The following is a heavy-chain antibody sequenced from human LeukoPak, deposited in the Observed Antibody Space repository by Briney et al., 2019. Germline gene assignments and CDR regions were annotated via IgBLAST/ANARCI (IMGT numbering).Heavy chain of an antibody. D-gene: IGHD3-22*01. Sequence: SETLSLTCTVSGGSISSYYWSWIRQPPGKGLEWIVYIYYSGSTNYNPSLKSRVTISVDTSKNQFSLKLSSVTAADTAVYYCARVNYDSSGYFFDYWGQGTLVTVSS. J-gene: IGHJ4*02. CDR1: GGSISSYY. V-gene: IGHV4-59*01. CDR3: ARVNYDSSGYFFDY. CDR2: IYYSGST.